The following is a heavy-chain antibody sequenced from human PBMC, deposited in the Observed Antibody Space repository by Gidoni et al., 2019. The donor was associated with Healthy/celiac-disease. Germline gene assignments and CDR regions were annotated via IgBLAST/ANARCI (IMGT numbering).Heavy chain of an antibody. Sequence: VANIKQDGSEKYYVDSVKGRFTISRDNAKNSLYLQMNSLRAEDTAVYYCARDARPVGYSYDSRHYFDYWGQGTLVTVSS. J-gene: IGHJ4*02. V-gene: IGHV3-7*01. D-gene: IGHD5-18*01. CDR2: IKQDGSEK. CDR3: ARDARPVGYSYDSRHYFDY.